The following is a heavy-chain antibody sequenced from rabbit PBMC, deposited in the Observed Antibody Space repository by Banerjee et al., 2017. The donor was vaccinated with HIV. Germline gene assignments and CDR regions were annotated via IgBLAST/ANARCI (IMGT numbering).Heavy chain of an antibody. CDR1: GFDFSSYY. D-gene: IGHD2-1*01. V-gene: IGHV1S7*01. CDR3: ARATMTMVNYFNL. Sequence: QLKETGGGLVQPGGSLTLSCKASGFDFSSYYMSWVRQAPGKGLEWIGIIYAGKGSTDYASWVNGRFTISSDNAQNTVDLQMNSLTAADTATYFCARATMTMVNYFNLWGPGTLVTVS. J-gene: IGHJ4*01. CDR2: IYAGKGST.